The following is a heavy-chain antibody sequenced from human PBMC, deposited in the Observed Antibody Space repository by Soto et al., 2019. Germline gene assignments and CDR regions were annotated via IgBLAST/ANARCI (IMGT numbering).Heavy chain of an antibody. CDR3: ARGGLEPFDY. Sequence: GGSLRLSCAPSGFTFSDEWMHWVRQVPGKGLGWVSRINKDGSYKNYADFVEGRFTISRDDAKSELYLHMDRLRAEDTAVYYCARGGLEPFDYLGQGALVTVSS. J-gene: IGHJ4*02. CDR2: INKDGSYK. CDR1: GFTFSDEW. D-gene: IGHD1-1*01. V-gene: IGHV3-74*01.